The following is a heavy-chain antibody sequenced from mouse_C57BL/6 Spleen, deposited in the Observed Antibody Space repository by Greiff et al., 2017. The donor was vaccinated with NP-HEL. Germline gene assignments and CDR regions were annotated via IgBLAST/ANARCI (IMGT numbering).Heavy chain of an antibody. CDR1: GYTFTSYT. Sequence: VKLMESGAELARPGASVKMSCKASGYTFTSYTMHWVKQRPGQGLEWIGYINPSSGYTKYNQKFKDKATLTADKSSSAAYMQLSSLTSEDAAVYYCARGDYYGSRNGGDYFDYWGQGTTLTVSS. V-gene: IGHV1-4*01. CDR2: INPSSGYT. D-gene: IGHD1-1*01. CDR3: ARGDYYGSRNGGDYFDY. J-gene: IGHJ2*01.